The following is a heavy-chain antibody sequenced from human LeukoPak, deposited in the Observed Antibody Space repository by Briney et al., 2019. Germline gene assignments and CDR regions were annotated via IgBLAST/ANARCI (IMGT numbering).Heavy chain of an antibody. D-gene: IGHD1-26*01. J-gene: IGHJ6*02. V-gene: IGHV3-43*02. CDR1: GFTFDAYA. CDR2: INKDGSAT. CDR3: ATWAFYHSLDV. Sequence: GGSLRLSCEASGFTFDAYAMHWVRQAPGKGLERVSLINKDGSATYYADSVKGRFTISRDNSKNSLYLQMNSLRSEDTALYYCATWAFYHSLDVWGQGTTVTVSS.